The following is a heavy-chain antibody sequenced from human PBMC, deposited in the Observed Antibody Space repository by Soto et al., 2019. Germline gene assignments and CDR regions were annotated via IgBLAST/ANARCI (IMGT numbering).Heavy chain of an antibody. D-gene: IGHD3-22*01. CDR1: GGSISSGDYY. CDR3: ARDAYYYDSSGYYGPEVWFDP. Sequence: SETLSLTCTVSGGSISSGDYYWSWIRQPPGKGLEWIGYIYYSGSTYYNPPLKSRVTISVDTSKNQFSLKLSSVTAADTAVYYCARDAYYYDSSGYYGPEVWFDPWGQGTLVTVSS. J-gene: IGHJ5*02. V-gene: IGHV4-30-4*01. CDR2: IYYSGST.